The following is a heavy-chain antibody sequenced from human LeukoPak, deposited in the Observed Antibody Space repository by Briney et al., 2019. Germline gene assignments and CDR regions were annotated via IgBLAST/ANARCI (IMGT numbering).Heavy chain of an antibody. D-gene: IGHD2-15*01. CDR1: GGXISSYY. CDR2: IYYSGST. Sequence: SETLSLTCTVSGGXISSYYCSWIRQPPGKGLEWIGYIYYSGSTNYNPSLKSRVTISVDTSKNQFSLKLSSVTAADTAVYYCARVYCSGGSCYRTYDAFDIWGQGTMVTVSS. V-gene: IGHV4-59*01. J-gene: IGHJ3*02. CDR3: ARVYCSGGSCYRTYDAFDI.